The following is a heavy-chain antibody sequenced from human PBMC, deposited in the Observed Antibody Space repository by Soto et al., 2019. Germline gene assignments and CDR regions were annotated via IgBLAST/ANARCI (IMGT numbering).Heavy chain of an antibody. CDR3: ARELIAAAGTNYYYYYYMDV. V-gene: IGHV4-59*01. Sequence: QVQLQESGPGLVKPSETLSLTCTVSGGSISSYYWSWIRQPPGKGLEWIGYIYYSGSNNYNPSLKCRVTISVDTSKNQFSLKLSSVTAADTAVYYCARELIAAAGTNYYYYYYMDVWGKGTTVTVSS. CDR1: GGSISSYY. J-gene: IGHJ6*03. CDR2: IYYSGSN. D-gene: IGHD6-13*01.